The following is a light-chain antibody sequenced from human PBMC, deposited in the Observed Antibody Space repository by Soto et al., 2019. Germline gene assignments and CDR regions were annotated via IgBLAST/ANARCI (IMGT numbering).Light chain of an antibody. CDR2: IAS. CDR1: KSISRY. Sequence: EIQMTQSPSALSASVGDSVTITCRASKSISRYLNWYQQKPGKAPKILIYIASSMHSGVPSRLIGSGSGTDFTLTISSLQPEDVATYYCQQNYNTTCTFGPGSKVEIK. V-gene: IGKV1-39*01. J-gene: IGKJ3*01. CDR3: QQNYNTTCT.